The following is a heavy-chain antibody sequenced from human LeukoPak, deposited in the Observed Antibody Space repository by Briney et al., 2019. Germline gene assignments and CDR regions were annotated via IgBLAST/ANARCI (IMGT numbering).Heavy chain of an antibody. CDR1: GFTFSSYW. J-gene: IGHJ4*02. Sequence: SGGSLRLSCAASGFTFSSYWMTWVRQGPGKGLEWVANIKPDGSLIYYVDSVKGRFTISRDNAKNSLYLQMNSLRAEDTAVYYCAKWELYSGSYYIDYWGQGTLATVSS. V-gene: IGHV3-7*01. CDR2: IKPDGSLI. D-gene: IGHD1-26*01. CDR3: AKWELYSGSYYIDY.